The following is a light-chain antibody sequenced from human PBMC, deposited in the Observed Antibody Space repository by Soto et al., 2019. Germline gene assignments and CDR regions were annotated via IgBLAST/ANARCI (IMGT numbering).Light chain of an antibody. CDR1: SSNIGSNT. V-gene: IGLV1-44*01. CDR2: DTN. Sequence: QSVLTQPPSASGTPGQRVTISCSGRSSNIGSNTVNWYQQLPGTAPKLLIYDTNQRPSGVPDRFSGSKSGTSASLAISGLQSEDEAGYYCAAWDDSLNGWVFGGGTKLTVL. CDR3: AAWDDSLNGWV. J-gene: IGLJ3*02.